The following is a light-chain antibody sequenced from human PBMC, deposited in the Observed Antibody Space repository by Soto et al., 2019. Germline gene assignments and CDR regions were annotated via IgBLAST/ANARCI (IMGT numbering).Light chain of an antibody. CDR3: QQSYGTPIT. J-gene: IGKJ5*01. CDR2: GAS. CDR1: QGISTW. Sequence: DIQMTQSPCSVSAAVVGRFTITCLASQGISTWLAWYQQKPGKAPKLLIYGASSLQSGVPSRFSGSGSGTDFTLTITSLQPEDFATYYCQQSYGTPITFGQGTRLEI. V-gene: IGKV1-12*01.